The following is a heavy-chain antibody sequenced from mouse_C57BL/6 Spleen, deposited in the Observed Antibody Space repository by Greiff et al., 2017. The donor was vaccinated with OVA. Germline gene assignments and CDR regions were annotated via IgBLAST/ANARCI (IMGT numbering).Heavy chain of an antibody. CDR3: VRDSNYDHYFDY. D-gene: IGHD2-5*01. CDR2: ISSKSNNYAT. CDR1: GFSFNTYA. V-gene: IGHV10-1*01. Sequence: EVQVVESGGGLVQPKGSLKLSCAASGFSFNTYAMNSVRQAPGKGLEWVARISSKSNNYATYYADSVQDRFTISRDDSESMLYLQMNNLKTEDTAMYYCVRDSNYDHYFDYWGQGTTLTVSS. J-gene: IGHJ2*01.